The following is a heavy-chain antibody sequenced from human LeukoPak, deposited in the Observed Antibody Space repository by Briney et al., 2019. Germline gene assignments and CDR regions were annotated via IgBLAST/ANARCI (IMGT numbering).Heavy chain of an antibody. J-gene: IGHJ6*02. D-gene: IGHD3-3*01. CDR2: VNPTADNR. CDR3: AAAGYYDFWSGYSMDV. Sequence: ASVKVSCKASGFTFTAYWMHWVRQAPGQGLEWVGVVNPTADNRVYAQKFQGRVTMTRDTSTSTAYMELSSLRSEDTAVYYCAAAGYYDFWSGYSMDVWGQGTTVTVSS. V-gene: IGHV1-46*01. CDR1: GFTFTAYW.